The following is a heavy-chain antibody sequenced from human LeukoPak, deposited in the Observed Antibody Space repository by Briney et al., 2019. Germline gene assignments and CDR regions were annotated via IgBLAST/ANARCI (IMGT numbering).Heavy chain of an antibody. CDR3: ARGGYSSGWYRD. J-gene: IGHJ4*02. Sequence: HPGGSLRLSCAASGFTVSTNYMNWVRQAPGKGLEWVSVVYSGGTTYYADSVKGRFTISRDNSKSTLYLQMNSLRAEDTAVYYCARGGYSSGWYRDWGQGTLVTVSS. CDR2: VYSGGTT. V-gene: IGHV3-53*01. D-gene: IGHD6-19*01. CDR1: GFTVSTNY.